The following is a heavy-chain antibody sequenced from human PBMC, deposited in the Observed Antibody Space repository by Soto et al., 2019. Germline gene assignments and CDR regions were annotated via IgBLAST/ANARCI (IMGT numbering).Heavy chain of an antibody. CDR2: IYSSGNT. CDR3: VPRGPNFYYYCVDV. Sequence: QLQLQESGPGLVKPSETLSLTCAVSGDSISSSSYYWGWIRQPPGKGLEWIGSIYSSGNTYYNPSLKSRVTISVDTSRNQFSLKLTSVTAADTAVYYCVPRGPNFYYYCVDVWGQGTTVTVSS. V-gene: IGHV4-39*01. J-gene: IGHJ6*02. CDR1: GDSISSSSYY. D-gene: IGHD2-2*01.